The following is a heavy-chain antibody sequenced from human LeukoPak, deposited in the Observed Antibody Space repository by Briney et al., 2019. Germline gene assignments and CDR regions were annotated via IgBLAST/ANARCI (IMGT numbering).Heavy chain of an antibody. Sequence: GGSLRLSCAASGFTFSSYSMNWVRQAPGKGLEWVSSISSSSSYTYYADSVKGRFTISRDNAKNSLYLKMNSLRPEDTAVYHCARDISGISYSSSYYFEYWGQGTLVTVSS. D-gene: IGHD6-6*01. J-gene: IGHJ4*02. CDR3: ARDISGISYSSSYYFEY. CDR1: GFTFSSYS. V-gene: IGHV3-21*01. CDR2: ISSSSSYT.